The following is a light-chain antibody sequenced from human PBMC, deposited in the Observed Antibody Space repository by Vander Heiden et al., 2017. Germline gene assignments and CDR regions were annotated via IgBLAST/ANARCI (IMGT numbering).Light chain of an antibody. V-gene: IGLV2-14*01. CDR1: SSDVGGYNY. Sequence: QSALTQPASVSGSPGQSITISCTGTSSDVGGYNYVSWYQQHPGKAPKLMIYEVSNRPSGVSNRFSGSKSGNPASLTISGLQAEDEADYYCSSYTSSSTPLWVFGGGTKLTVL. CDR3: SSYTSSSTPLWV. J-gene: IGLJ3*02. CDR2: EVS.